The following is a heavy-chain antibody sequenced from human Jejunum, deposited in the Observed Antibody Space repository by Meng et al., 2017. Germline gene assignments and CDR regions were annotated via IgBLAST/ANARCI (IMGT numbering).Heavy chain of an antibody. D-gene: IGHD1-26*01. Sequence: EWQLVESGGTLVQPGGSLRLSCAASGFTFSSNYMSWVRRAPGKGLEWVSAIGRGTDTYYADSVKGRFTMSRDKSKNTLYLEMNGLRAEDTALYYCAKHLSGSYTFDYWGQGTLVTVSS. V-gene: IGHV3-23*04. CDR3: AKHLSGSYTFDY. CDR1: GFTFSSNY. J-gene: IGHJ4*02. CDR2: IGRGTDT.